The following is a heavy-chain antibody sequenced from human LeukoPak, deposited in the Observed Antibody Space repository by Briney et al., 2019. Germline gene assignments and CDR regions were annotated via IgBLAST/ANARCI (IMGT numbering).Heavy chain of an antibody. CDR2: INHSGST. V-gene: IGHV4-34*01. D-gene: IGHD6-13*01. CDR1: GGSFSGYY. CDR3: ARVEAAAGALWYFDL. Sequence: SQTLSLTCAVYGGSFSGYYWSWIRQPPGKGLESIGEINHSGSTNYNPSLKSRVTISVDTSKNQFSLKLSSVTAADTAVYYCARVEAAAGALWYFDLWGRGTLITVSS. J-gene: IGHJ2*01.